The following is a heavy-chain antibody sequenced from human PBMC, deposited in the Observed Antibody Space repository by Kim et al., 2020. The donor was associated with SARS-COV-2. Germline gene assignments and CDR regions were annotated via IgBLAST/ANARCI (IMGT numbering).Heavy chain of an antibody. J-gene: IGHJ3*02. D-gene: IGHD3-10*01. Sequence: VKGRFTISRDNAKNSLYLQMNSLRAEDTALYYCAKGGSPGSGSYYGAFDIWGQGTMVTVSS. CDR3: AKGGSPGSGSYYGAFDI. V-gene: IGHV3-9*01.